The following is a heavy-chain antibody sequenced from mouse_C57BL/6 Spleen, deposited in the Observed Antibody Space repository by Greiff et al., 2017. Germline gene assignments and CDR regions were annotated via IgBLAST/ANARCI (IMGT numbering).Heavy chain of an antibody. CDR3: TYYGSSYYFDV. J-gene: IGHJ1*03. Sequence: EVQLVESGGGLVQPGGSMKLSCAASGFTFSDAWMDWVRQSPEKGLEWVAEIRNKANNHATYYAESVKGRFTISRDDSKSSVYLQMNSLRAEDTDIYYCTYYGSSYYFDVWGTGTTVTVSS. D-gene: IGHD1-1*01. CDR2: IRNKANNHAT. V-gene: IGHV6-6*01. CDR1: GFTFSDAW.